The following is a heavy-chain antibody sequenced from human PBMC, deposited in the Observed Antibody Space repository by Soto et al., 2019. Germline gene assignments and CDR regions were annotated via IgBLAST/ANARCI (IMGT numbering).Heavy chain of an antibody. J-gene: IGHJ6*02. D-gene: IGHD4-17*01. CDR2: INSDGSST. CDR1: GFDFSNSW. Sequence: EVQLVESGGGFVQPGGSLRLSCAASGFDFSNSWMHWVRQVPGKGLVWVSHINSDGSSTTYADSVKGRFTISRDNARTTVYLQLDSLRVEDTAVYYCARDKSYALAVGGQGTTVTVSS. V-gene: IGHV3-74*03. CDR3: ARDKSYALAV.